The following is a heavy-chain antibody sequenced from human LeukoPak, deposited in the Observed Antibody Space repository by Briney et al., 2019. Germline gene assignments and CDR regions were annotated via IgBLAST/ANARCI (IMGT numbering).Heavy chain of an antibody. V-gene: IGHV3-48*01. CDR1: GFTFSSYS. D-gene: IGHD6-13*01. CDR2: ISSSSSTI. CDR3: ARARIAAAGLYYFDY. Sequence: GGSLRLSCAASGFTFSSYSMNWVRQAPGKGLEWVSYISSSSSTIYYADSVKGRFTISRDNAKNSLYLQMNSLRAEDTAVYYCARARIAAAGLYYFDYWGQGTLVTVSS. J-gene: IGHJ4*02.